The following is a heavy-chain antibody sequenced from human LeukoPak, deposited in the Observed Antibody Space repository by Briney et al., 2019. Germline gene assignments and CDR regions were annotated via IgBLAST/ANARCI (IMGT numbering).Heavy chain of an antibody. Sequence: GGSLRLSCAGSGFTFSSYSMNWVRQAPGKGLEWVSSISSSSSYIYYADSVKGRFTTSRDNARNSLYLQMNSLRAEDTAVYYCAKEYYDFWSGYPHDYWGQGTLVTVSS. J-gene: IGHJ4*02. CDR3: AKEYYDFWSGYPHDY. CDR1: GFTFSSYS. V-gene: IGHV3-21*04. CDR2: ISSSSSYI. D-gene: IGHD3-3*01.